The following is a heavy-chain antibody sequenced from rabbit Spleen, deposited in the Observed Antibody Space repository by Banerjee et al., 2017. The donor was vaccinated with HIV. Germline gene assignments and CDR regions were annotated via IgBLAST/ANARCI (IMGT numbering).Heavy chain of an antibody. CDR2: IYTGNGKT. D-gene: IGHD4-1*01. J-gene: IGHJ4*01. CDR3: ARAYSSGWGIVSFYFSL. Sequence: QQQLEESGGGLVKPGGTLTLTCTASGYSFSRGYDMCWVRQAPGKGLEWIACIYTGNGKTYYASWAKGRFTISKTSSTTVTLQMTSLTAADTATYFCARAYSSGWGIVSFYFSLWGPGTSSPS. CDR1: GYSFSRGYD. V-gene: IGHV1S45*01.